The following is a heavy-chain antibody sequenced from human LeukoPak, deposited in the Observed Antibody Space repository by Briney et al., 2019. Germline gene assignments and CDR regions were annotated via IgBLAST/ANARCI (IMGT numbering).Heavy chain of an antibody. CDR3: ARSIVVVPAAIRAAAGSFDY. J-gene: IGHJ4*02. V-gene: IGHV1-2*02. CDR1: GYTFTGYY. CDR2: INPNSGGT. D-gene: IGHD2-2*02. Sequence: GASVKVSCKASGYTFTGYYMHWVRQAPGQGLEWMGWINPNSGGTNYAQKFRGRVTMTRDTSISTAYMELSRLRSDDTAVYYCARSIVVVPAAIRAAAGSFDYWGQGTLVTVSS.